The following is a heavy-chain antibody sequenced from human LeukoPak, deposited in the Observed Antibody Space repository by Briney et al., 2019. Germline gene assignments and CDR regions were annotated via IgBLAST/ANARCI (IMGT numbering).Heavy chain of an antibody. CDR2: ISGTSSYI. CDR3: ANAGRDSSSTISCGMDV. D-gene: IGHD6-13*01. CDR1: GFTFSTYS. V-gene: IGHV3-21*01. Sequence: GGSLRLSCAASGFTFSTYSMNWVRQAPGKGLEWVSSISGTSSYIYYADSVKGRFTISRDNAKNSLSLQMNSLRAEDTAVYYCANAGRDSSSTISCGMDVWGQGTTVTVSS. J-gene: IGHJ6*02.